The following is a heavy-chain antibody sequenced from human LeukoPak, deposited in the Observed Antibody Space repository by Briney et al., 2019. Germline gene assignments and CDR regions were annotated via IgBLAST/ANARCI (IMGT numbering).Heavy chain of an antibody. CDR3: AKDATASPYFHWFDN. Sequence: AGSLRLSCAASGFTFSSYAMNWVRQAPGKGLEWVAGISSGDRTFHAESVKGRFTISRDKSKDTLYLQMNTLRAEDTAVYYCAKDATASPYFHWFDNWGQGTQVIVSS. V-gene: IGHV3-23*01. D-gene: IGHD3-9*01. J-gene: IGHJ4*02. CDR2: ISSGDRT. CDR1: GFTFSSYA.